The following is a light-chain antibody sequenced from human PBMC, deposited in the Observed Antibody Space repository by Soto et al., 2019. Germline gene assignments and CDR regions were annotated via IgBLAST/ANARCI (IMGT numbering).Light chain of an antibody. CDR3: SSFTSSTTYV. V-gene: IGLV2-14*01. CDR2: EVS. CDR1: SSDVGGYNY. Sequence: QSALTQPAFVSASPGQSITIYCTGTSSDVGGYNYVSWYQQHPGKAPKLMIYEVSNRPSGVSGRFFGSKSGNTASLTISGLQAEDEADYYCSSFTSSTTYVFGTGTKLTLL. J-gene: IGLJ1*01.